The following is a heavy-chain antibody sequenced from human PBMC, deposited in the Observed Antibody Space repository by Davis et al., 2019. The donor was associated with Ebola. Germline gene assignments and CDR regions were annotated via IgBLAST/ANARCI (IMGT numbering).Heavy chain of an antibody. CDR2: LFHTRSP. Sequence: SETLSLTCNVSGGSTSAYYWTWIRPPPGKGLEWIGSLFHTRSPDYNPSLKSRVTMSVDTSKNQFFLKLASVTAADTAIYYCARDQGVTLFGPHLGPAFDIWGQGKTVTVSS. V-gene: IGHV4-59*01. J-gene: IGHJ3*02. CDR1: GGSTSAYY. D-gene: IGHD3-3*01. CDR3: ARDQGVTLFGPHLGPAFDI.